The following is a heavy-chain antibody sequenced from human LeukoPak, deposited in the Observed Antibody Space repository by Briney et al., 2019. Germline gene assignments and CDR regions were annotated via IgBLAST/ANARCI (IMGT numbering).Heavy chain of an antibody. CDR3: ARAPRGIFDY. J-gene: IGHJ4*02. CDR2: TYYSSKWYN. Sequence: SQTLSLTCVISGDNVSNINAAWNWIRQSPSRGLEWLGRTYYSSKWYNDYAVSVKSRITVNPDTSKNQFSLQLNSVTPEDTAVYYCARAPRGIFDYWGQGTLVTVSS. D-gene: IGHD3-16*01. V-gene: IGHV6-1*01. CDR1: GDNVSNINAA.